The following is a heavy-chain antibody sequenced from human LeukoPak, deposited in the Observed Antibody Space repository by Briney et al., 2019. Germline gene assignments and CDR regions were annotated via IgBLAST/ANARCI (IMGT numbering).Heavy chain of an antibody. J-gene: IGHJ3*02. CDR2: ISYDGSNK. CDR3: AREAEAFDI. CDR1: GFTFSSYA. Sequence: GRSLRLSCAASGFTFSSYAMRWVRQAPGKGLEWVAVISYDGSNKYYADSVKGRFTISRDKSKNTLYVQMNSLRAEDTAVYYCAREAEAFDIWGQGTMVTVSS. V-gene: IGHV3-30-3*01.